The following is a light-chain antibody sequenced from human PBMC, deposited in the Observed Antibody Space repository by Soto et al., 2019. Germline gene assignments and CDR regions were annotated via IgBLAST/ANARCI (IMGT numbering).Light chain of an antibody. V-gene: IGKV3-15*01. CDR1: QSVSSN. CDR3: QQYNKWPLT. Sequence: EIVMTQSPATLSVSPGEGTTLSCRASQSVSSNLAWFQQKRGQAPRLLIYGASTRATGIPARFSGSGSGTEFTLTISRLQSEDFAVYYCQQYNKWPLTFGGGTKVEIK. CDR2: GAS. J-gene: IGKJ4*01.